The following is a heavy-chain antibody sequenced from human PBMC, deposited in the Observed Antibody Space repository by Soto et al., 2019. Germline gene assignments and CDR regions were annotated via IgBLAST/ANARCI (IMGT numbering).Heavy chain of an antibody. D-gene: IGHD2-15*01. CDR3: THRRTSFSGGTCHVWFDP. CDR2: IYGNGDK. Sequence: QITLRESGPTLVKPTQTLTLTCSFSGFSLTTVAVAVGWIRQPPGRALEWVALIYGNGDKYYNPSLNNRLTITQDTSKNQVVLTMTNMDPVDTATYYCTHRRTSFSGGTCHVWFDPWGQGTLVTVSS. CDR1: GFSLTTVAVA. V-gene: IGHV2-5*01. J-gene: IGHJ5*02.